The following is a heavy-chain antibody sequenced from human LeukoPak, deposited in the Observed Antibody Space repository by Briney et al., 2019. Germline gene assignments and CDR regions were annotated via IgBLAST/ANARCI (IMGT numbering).Heavy chain of an antibody. CDR2: ISSGSRDI. J-gene: IGHJ4*02. Sequence: GGPLTLSCAASGFTFSSYNMNWVRQAPGKGLEWVSSISSGSRDINHADALKGRFTVSRDNAKNSLYLHMSSLRAEDTAVYYCVRARGNYYPFDYWGQGTLVTVSS. D-gene: IGHD1-26*01. V-gene: IGHV3-21*01. CDR3: VRARGNYYPFDY. CDR1: GFTFSSYN.